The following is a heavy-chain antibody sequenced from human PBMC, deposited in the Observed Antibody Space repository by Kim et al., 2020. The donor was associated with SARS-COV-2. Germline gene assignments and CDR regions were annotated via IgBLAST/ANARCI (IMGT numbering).Heavy chain of an antibody. CDR3: ARSKDYYGSGSYLAKPGVYDY. CDR1: GGSFSGYY. D-gene: IGHD3-10*01. V-gene: IGHV4-34*01. J-gene: IGHJ4*02. Sequence: SETLSLTCAVYGGSFSGYYWSWIRQPPGKGLEWIGEINHSGSTNYNPSLKSRVTISVDTSKNQFSLKLSSVTAADTAVYYCARSKDYYGSGSYLAKPGVYDYWGQGTLVTVSS. CDR2: INHSGST.